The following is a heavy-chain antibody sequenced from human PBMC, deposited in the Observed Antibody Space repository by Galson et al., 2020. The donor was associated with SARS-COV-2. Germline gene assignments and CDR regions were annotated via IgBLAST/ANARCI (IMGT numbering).Heavy chain of an antibody. D-gene: IGHD3-22*01. CDR2: IFFDGSEK. CDR1: GFTFSNPA. J-gene: IGHJ4*02. Sequence: GESLKISRATSGFTFSNPAMNWVRQAPGKGLEWVAQIFFDGSEKFYRDSVKARFTNSRDSSKNTVFLQMNNLRADDTGVYYCARDGQLSSGCAFDHWGQGTLVTVSS. V-gene: IGHV3-33*01. CDR3: ARDGQLSSGCAFDH.